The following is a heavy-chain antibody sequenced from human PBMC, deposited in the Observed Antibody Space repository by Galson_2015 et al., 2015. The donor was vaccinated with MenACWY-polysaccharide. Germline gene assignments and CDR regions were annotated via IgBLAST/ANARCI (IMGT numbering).Heavy chain of an antibody. CDR2: IMQDGSEK. CDR1: GFTFSRYW. Sequence: SLRLSCAASGFTFSRYWMSWVRQAPGKGLEWVANIMQDGSEKNYVDSVKGRFTISRDNAKKSLYLQMNSLRAEDTAVYYCARDCYGAPPHAQNDAFDIWGKGTMVTVSS. J-gene: IGHJ3*02. CDR3: ARDCYGAPPHAQNDAFDI. D-gene: IGHD3-10*01. V-gene: IGHV3-7*01.